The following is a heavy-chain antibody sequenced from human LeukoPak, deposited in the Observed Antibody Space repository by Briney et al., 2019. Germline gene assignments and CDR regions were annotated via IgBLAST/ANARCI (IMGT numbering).Heavy chain of an antibody. D-gene: IGHD3-10*01. CDR2: INCNGDRT. V-gene: IGHV3-20*04. J-gene: IGHJ4*02. CDR1: GFTFDDYG. Sequence: GGSLRLSCAASGFTFDDYGMSWVRQAPGKGLEWVSCINCNGDRTGYADSVKGRFTISRDNAKNSLYLLMNSLRAEDTALYYCARSGYYGSGSYSDYWGQGTLVTVSS. CDR3: ARSGYYGSGSYSDY.